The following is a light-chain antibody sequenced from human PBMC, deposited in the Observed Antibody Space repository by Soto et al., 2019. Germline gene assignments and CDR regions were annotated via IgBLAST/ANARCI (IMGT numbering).Light chain of an antibody. V-gene: IGKV4-1*01. CDR3: QQYYTTPVT. CDR1: QSLLH. J-gene: IGKJ1*01. CDR2: WAS. Sequence: DIVMTQSPDSLAVSLGERATINCKSSQSLLHLAWYQQKPGQPPKLLIYWASTRESGVPDRFSGSASGTDFTLTISRLQAEDVAIYYCQQYYTTPVTFGQGTKVELK.